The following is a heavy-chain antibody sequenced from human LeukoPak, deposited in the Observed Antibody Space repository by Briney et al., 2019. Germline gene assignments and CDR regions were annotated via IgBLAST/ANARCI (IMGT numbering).Heavy chain of an antibody. J-gene: IGHJ4*02. CDR3: ASVQLAYCGGDCPPGY. CDR2: INPNSGGT. CDR1: GYTFTGYY. Sequence: GASVKVSCKASGYTFTGYYMHWVRQAPGQGLEWMGWINPNSGGTNYAQKLQGRVTMTRDTSISTAYMELSRLRSDDTAVYYCASVQLAYCGGDCPPGYWGQGTLVTVSS. D-gene: IGHD2-21*02. V-gene: IGHV1-2*02.